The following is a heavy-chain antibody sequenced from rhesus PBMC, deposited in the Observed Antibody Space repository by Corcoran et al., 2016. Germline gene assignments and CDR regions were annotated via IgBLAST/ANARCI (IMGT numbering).Heavy chain of an antibody. CDR3: SKKSPGAGFGLDS. Sequence: EVRLVESGGGLVQPGGSLRLSCAASGFTFSDYYISWVRQAPGKGPEWVGFMSNKVNGGKPEYAASVNGRFTISRDDPKSVASLEMNSLKTEDTAVYYCSKKSPGAGFGLDSWGQGVVVTVSS. V-gene: IGHV3-116*02. CDR1: GFTFSDYY. J-gene: IGHJ6*01. CDR2: MSNKVNGGKP.